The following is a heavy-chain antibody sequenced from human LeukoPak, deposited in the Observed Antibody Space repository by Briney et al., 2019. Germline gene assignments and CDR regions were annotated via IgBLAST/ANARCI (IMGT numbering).Heavy chain of an antibody. CDR2: ISSSSSYI. V-gene: IGHV3-21*01. D-gene: IGHD4-23*01. CDR1: GFPFSSYS. CDR3: ARARQATVDFDY. J-gene: IGHJ4*02. Sequence: PGGSLRLSCAASGFPFSSYSMNWVRQAPGKGLEGVSSISSSSSYIYYADSVKGRFTISRDNAKNSLYLQMNSLRAEDTAVYYCARARQATVDFDYWGQGTLVTVSS.